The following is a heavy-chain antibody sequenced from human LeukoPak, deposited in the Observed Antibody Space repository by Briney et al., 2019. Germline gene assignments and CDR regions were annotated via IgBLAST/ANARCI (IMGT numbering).Heavy chain of an antibody. CDR2: ISSSSSYI. Sequence: GGSLRLSCAASGFTFSSYSMNWVRQAPGKGLEWVSSISSSSSYIYYADSVKGRFTISRDNAKNSLYLQMNSLRAEDTAVYYCARDGGRDLTGSVYWGQGTLVTVSS. V-gene: IGHV3-21*04. CDR3: ARDGGRDLTGSVY. D-gene: IGHD3-9*01. CDR1: GFTFSSYS. J-gene: IGHJ4*02.